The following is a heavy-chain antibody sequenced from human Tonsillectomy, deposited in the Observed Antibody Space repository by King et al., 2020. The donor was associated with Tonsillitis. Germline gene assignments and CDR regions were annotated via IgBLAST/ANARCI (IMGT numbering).Heavy chain of an antibody. D-gene: IGHD4-17*01. J-gene: IGHJ4*02. Sequence: VQLQQWGAGLLKPSETLSLTCAVYGGSFSGYYWSWIRQPPGKGLEWIGEINHGGSTNYNPSLKSRVPISVDTSKSQFSLKLNSVTAADTAVYYCARAFSVTRLDWGRGTLVTVSS. CDR1: GGSFSGYY. CDR2: INHGGST. CDR3: ARAFSVTRLD. V-gene: IGHV4-34*01.